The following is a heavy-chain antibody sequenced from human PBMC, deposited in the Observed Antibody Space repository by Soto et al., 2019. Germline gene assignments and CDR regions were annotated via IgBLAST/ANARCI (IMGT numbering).Heavy chain of an antibody. Sequence: QITLKESGPTLVKPTQTLTLTCTFSGFSLSTSGVAVGWIRQPPGKALEWLALIYWDDDKRYSPSLKSRLTLTTNTTKNQVVLTMTNMDPVDTATYYCAHRTIPHACDIWGQGTMVTVSS. CDR2: IYWDDDK. V-gene: IGHV2-5*02. D-gene: IGHD3-9*01. CDR1: GFSLSTSGVA. J-gene: IGHJ3*02. CDR3: AHRTIPHACDI.